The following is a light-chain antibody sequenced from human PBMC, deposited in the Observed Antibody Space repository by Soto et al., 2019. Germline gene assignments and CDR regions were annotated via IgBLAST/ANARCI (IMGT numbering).Light chain of an antibody. CDR2: SAS. CDR3: QQYYTTLS. Sequence: DIVMTQSPDSLAVSLGERATINCKSSQSVLYNSDNKNYLAWYQQKAGQPPKLLIYSASTRDSGVPDRFSGSGSGADFTLTISNLQAEDVAVYYCQQYYTTLSFGGGTKVEIK. V-gene: IGKV4-1*01. CDR1: QSVLYNSDNKNY. J-gene: IGKJ4*01.